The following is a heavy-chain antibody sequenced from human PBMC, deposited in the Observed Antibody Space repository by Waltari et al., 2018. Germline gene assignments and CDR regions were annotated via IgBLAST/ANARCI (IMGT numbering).Heavy chain of an antibody. D-gene: IGHD3-9*01. J-gene: IGHJ4*02. CDR1: GFTFSNAW. CDR3: TTEALTTSGGFDY. Sequence: EVQLVESGGGLVKPGGSLRLSCAASGFTFSNAWMSWVRLAPGKGLEWVGRIKSKTDGGTTDYAAPVKGRFTISRDDSKNTLYLQMNSLKTEDTAVYYCTTEALTTSGGFDYWGQGTLVTVSS. V-gene: IGHV3-15*01. CDR2: IKSKTDGGTT.